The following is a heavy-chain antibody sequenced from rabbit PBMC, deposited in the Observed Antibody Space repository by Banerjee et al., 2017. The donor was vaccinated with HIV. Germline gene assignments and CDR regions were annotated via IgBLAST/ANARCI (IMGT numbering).Heavy chain of an antibody. CDR3: ARGRVSFGYDDYYFNL. J-gene: IGHJ4*01. CDR2: IDPVFGST. D-gene: IGHD2-1*01. V-gene: IGHV1S7*01. Sequence: QLKESGGGLVQPGGSLKLSCKASGFDFSSYYMSWVRQAPGKGLEWIGYIDPVFGSTYYASWVNGRFTISSHNAQNTLYLQLNSLTAADTATYFCARGRVSFGYDDYYFNLWGQGTLVTVS. CDR1: GFDFSSYY.